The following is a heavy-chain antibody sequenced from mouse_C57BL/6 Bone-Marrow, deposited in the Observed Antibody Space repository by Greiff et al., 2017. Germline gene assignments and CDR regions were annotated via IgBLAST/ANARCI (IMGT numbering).Heavy chain of an antibody. CDR3: ARYYMGYAMDY. Sequence: LVESGAELVKPGASVKMSCKASGYTFTSYWITWVKQRPGQGLEWIGDIYPGSGSTNYNEKFKSKATLTVDTSSSTAYMQLSSLTSEDSAVYYCARYYMGYAMDYWGQGTSVTVSS. D-gene: IGHD2-12*01. CDR1: GYTFTSYW. CDR2: IYPGSGST. V-gene: IGHV1-55*01. J-gene: IGHJ4*01.